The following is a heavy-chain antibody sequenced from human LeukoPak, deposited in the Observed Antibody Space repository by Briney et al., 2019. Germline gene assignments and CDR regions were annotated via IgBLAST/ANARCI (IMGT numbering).Heavy chain of an antibody. J-gene: IGHJ4*02. CDR3: AKDSAQSYYYGSGSYYQF. CDR1: GFTFSTYA. Sequence: GGSLRLSCAASGFTFSTYAMSWVRQAPGKGLDWVSAISGSGGSTYYPDSVKGRFTISGDNSKNTLYLQMNSLRAEDTAVYFCAKDSAQSYYYGSGSYYQFWGQGTLVTVSS. D-gene: IGHD3-10*01. V-gene: IGHV3-23*01. CDR2: ISGSGGST.